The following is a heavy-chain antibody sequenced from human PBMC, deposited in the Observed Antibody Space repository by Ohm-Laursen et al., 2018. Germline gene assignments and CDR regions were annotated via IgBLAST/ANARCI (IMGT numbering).Heavy chain of an antibody. D-gene: IGHD5-12*01. CDR3: ARDVAHGGYGFGMDV. J-gene: IGHJ6*02. CDR1: GFTFRWYA. V-gene: IGHV3-7*01. Sequence: SLRLSCTASGFTFRWYAMSWVRQTPGKGLEWVANIKQDGGEKNFADSVKGRFTISRDNAKNSLYLQMNSLRAEDTAVYYCARDVAHGGYGFGMDVWGQGTTATVSS. CDR2: IKQDGGEK.